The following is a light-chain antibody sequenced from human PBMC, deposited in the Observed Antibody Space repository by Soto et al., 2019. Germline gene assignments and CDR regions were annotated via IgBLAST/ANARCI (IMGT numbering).Light chain of an antibody. CDR3: AAWDDSLSGVV. V-gene: IGLV1-47*01. Sequence: QLVLTQPPSASETPGQRVTISCSGSSSNIGSNFVYWYQQLPGTAPKLLIYRNNQRPSGVPDRFSGPKSGTSASLAISGLRSEDEADYYCAAWDDSLSGVVFGGGTKLTVL. CDR2: RNN. J-gene: IGLJ2*01. CDR1: SSNIGSNF.